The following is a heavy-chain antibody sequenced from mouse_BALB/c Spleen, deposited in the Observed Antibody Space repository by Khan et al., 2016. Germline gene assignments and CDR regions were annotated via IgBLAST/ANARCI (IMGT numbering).Heavy chain of an antibody. D-gene: IGHD1-1*02. CDR3: ASYGYYAFDY. CDR2: IHYSGST. Sequence: EVQLEESGPDLVKPSQSLSLTCTVTGYSITSGYSWHWIRQFPGNKLEWRGYIHYSGSTNYNQSLKSRVSMTRDTSKNQFFMQLNSVTTEDTATYYCASYGYYAFDYWGQGTSVTVSS. J-gene: IGHJ4*01. V-gene: IGHV3-1*02. CDR1: GYSITSGYS.